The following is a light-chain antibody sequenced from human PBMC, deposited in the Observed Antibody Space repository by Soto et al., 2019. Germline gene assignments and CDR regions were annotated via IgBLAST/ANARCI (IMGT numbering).Light chain of an antibody. CDR2: GNR. V-gene: IGLV1-40*01. Sequence: QSVLTQPPSVSGAPGQRVTLSCTGNSSNLGAGYDVHWYQQLPGAAPKLVIFGNRNRSSGVPERFSGSKSGISASLAITGLQAEDEADYYCQAYDYSLTASVFGGGTKLTVL. CDR3: QAYDYSLTASV. CDR1: SSNLGAGYD. J-gene: IGLJ3*02.